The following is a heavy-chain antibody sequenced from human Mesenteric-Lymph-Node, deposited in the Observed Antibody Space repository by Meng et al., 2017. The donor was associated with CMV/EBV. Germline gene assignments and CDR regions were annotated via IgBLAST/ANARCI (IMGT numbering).Heavy chain of an antibody. CDR3: ARQDSRAYFDY. V-gene: IGHV4-61*01. CDR1: GGSVSSGSYY. J-gene: IGHJ4*02. D-gene: IGHD2-15*01. Sequence: SETLSLTCTVSGGSVSSGSYYWSWIRQPPGKGLEWIGYIYYSGSTNYNPSLKSRVTISVDTSKNQFSLKLSSVTAADTAVYYCARQDSRAYFDYWGQGTLVTVSS. CDR2: IYYSGST.